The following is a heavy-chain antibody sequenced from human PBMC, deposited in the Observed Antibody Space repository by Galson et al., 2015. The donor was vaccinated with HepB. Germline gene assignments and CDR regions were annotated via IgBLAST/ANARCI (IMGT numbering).Heavy chain of an antibody. Sequence: SLRLSCAASEFTFSDYKMNWVRQTPGKGLEWVSSPSSSSSHIYYADSVRGRFTISRDNANNSLYLQMNSLTAEDTAVYYCAREVAAAGRSFDLWGQGTLVTVSS. CDR3: AREVAAAGRSFDL. J-gene: IGHJ4*02. D-gene: IGHD6-13*01. V-gene: IGHV3-21*01. CDR2: PSSSSSHI. CDR1: EFTFSDYK.